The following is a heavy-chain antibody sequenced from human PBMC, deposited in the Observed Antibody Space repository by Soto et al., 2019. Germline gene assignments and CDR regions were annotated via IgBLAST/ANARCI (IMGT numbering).Heavy chain of an antibody. CDR3: GREAHDISPPLFDY. CDR2: IYSSGST. Sequence: SETLSLTCTVSGGSISNYYWSWIRQPPGKGLEWIGHIYSSGSTDYNPSLKSRVTISVDTSKNQLSLKLSSVTAADTAVYYCGREAHDISPPLFDYWGQGTLVTVSP. CDR1: GGSISNYY. V-gene: IGHV4-59*01. J-gene: IGHJ4*02.